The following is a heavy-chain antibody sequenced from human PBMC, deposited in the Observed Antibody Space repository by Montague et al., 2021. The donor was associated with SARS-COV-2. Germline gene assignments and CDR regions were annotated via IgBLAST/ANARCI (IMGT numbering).Heavy chain of an antibody. D-gene: IGHD2-21*02. CDR1: GFPFSSYA. J-gene: IGHJ6*02. Sequence: SLSLSFAASGFPFSSYAMHWVRQAPGKGLEWVAVISYDGSNKYYADSVKGQFTISRDNSKNTLYLQMNSLRAEDTAVYYCARELTYYGMDVWGQGTTVTVSS. CDR3: ARELTYYGMDV. CDR2: ISYDGSNK. V-gene: IGHV3-30-3*01.